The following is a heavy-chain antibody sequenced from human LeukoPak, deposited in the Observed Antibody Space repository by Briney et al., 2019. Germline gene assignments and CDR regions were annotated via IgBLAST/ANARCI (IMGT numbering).Heavy chain of an antibody. CDR1: GFTFSSSA. CDR2: IYIVGST. CDR3: AREACSSTSCYTAYFDY. D-gene: IGHD2-2*02. Sequence: GGSLRLSCAASGFTFSSSAMSWVRQAPGKGLEWVSVIYIVGSTYYADSVKGRFTISRDNSKNTLYLQMNSLRAEDTAVYYCAREACSSTSCYTAYFDYWGQGTLVTVSS. J-gene: IGHJ4*02. V-gene: IGHV3-53*01.